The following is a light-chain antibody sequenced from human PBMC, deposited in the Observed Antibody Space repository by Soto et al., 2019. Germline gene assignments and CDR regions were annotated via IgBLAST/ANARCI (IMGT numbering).Light chain of an antibody. CDR2: AAS. V-gene: IGKV1-39*01. J-gene: IGKJ4*01. Sequence: DIQMTQSPSSLSASVGDRVTITCRASQSISSYLNWYQQKPGKAPKLLIYAASSLHSGVPSRVSGSGSGTDFTLTISRLHPEDFATYYCQHSYSTPITFGGGNKVESK. CDR1: QSISSY. CDR3: QHSYSTPIT.